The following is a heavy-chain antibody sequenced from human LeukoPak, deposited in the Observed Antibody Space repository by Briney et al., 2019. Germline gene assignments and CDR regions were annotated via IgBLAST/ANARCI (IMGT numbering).Heavy chain of an antibody. J-gene: IGHJ4*02. CDR3: AKEADTIIVLKRYLDY. CDR2: ISGSGGGT. D-gene: IGHD3-22*01. V-gene: IGHV3-23*01. Sequence: TGGSLRLSCAASGFTFSSYAMNWVRQAPGKGLEWVSAISGSGGGTYYSDSVKGRFTISRDNSENTLNLQMNSLRAEDTAVYYCAKEADTIIVLKRYLDYWGQGTLVTVSS. CDR1: GFTFSSYA.